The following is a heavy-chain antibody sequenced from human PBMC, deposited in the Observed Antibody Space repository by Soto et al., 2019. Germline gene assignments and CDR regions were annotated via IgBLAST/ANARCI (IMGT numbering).Heavy chain of an antibody. CDR3: ARERGYISGPKNFDY. CDR1: GASISSGDYF. CDR2: IYDSGSS. Sequence: SETLSLTCTVSGASISSGDYFWSWIRQSPGKGLQWIGYIYDSGSSYYNPSLKSRVTMSVDTSKNQFSLKLSSVTAADTAVYYCARERGYISGPKNFDYWGQGTLVTVS. V-gene: IGHV4-30-4*01. J-gene: IGHJ4*02. D-gene: IGHD5-12*01.